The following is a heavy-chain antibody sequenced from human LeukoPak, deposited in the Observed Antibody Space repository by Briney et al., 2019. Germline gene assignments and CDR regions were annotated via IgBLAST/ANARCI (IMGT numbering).Heavy chain of an antibody. J-gene: IGHJ4*02. Sequence: SETLSLTCTVSGGSISSYYWSWIRQPAGKGLEWIGRIYGSGSTNYNHSLRSRVTMSVDTSKSQFSLKLSSVTAADTAVYYCARAQPYGSGSYSPLFDYWGQGTLVTVSS. D-gene: IGHD3-10*01. CDR2: IYGSGST. CDR1: GGSISSYY. V-gene: IGHV4-4*07. CDR3: ARAQPYGSGSYSPLFDY.